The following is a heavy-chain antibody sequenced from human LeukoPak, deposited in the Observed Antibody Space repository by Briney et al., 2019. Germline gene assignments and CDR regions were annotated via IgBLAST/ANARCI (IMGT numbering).Heavy chain of an antibody. Sequence: PSETLSLTCTVSGGSISSSSYYWGWIRQPPGKGLEWIGYVYYTGGTNSNPSLNSRVTISVDTSKNQFSLMLSSVTAADTAVYYCARPRMGPFDPWGQGTLVTVSS. CDR2: VYYTGGT. D-gene: IGHD2-8*01. V-gene: IGHV4-61*05. CDR1: GGSISSSSYY. J-gene: IGHJ5*02. CDR3: ARPRMGPFDP.